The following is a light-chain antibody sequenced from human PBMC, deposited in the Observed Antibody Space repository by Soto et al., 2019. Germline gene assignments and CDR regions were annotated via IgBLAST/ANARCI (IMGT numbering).Light chain of an antibody. CDR2: AVS. Sequence: QSALTQPPSASGSPGQSVTISCTGTSSDVGGYNYVSWYQQHPGKAPTLMIYAVSKRPSGVPDRFSGSQSGNTASLPVSGLQAEDEADYDCSSYAGSNNVVFGGGTKLTVL. J-gene: IGLJ2*01. V-gene: IGLV2-8*01. CDR1: SSDVGGYNY. CDR3: SSYAGSNNVV.